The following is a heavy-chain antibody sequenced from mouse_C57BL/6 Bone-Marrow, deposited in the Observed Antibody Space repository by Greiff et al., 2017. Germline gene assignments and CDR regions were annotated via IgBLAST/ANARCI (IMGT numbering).Heavy chain of an antibody. D-gene: IGHD1-1*01. Sequence: QVQLKQSGAELAKPGASVKLSCKASGYTFTSYWMHWVKQRPGQGLEWIGYINPSSGYTKYNQKFKDKATLTADKSSCTAYMQLSSLTYEDSAVYYCDYVWYFDVWGTGTTVTVSS. V-gene: IGHV1-7*01. J-gene: IGHJ1*03. CDR1: GYTFTSYW. CDR2: INPSSGYT. CDR3: DYVWYFDV.